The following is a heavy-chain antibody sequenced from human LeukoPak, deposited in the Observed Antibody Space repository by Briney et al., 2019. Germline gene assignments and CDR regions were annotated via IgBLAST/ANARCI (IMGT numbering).Heavy chain of an antibody. V-gene: IGHV3-13*01. J-gene: IGHJ4*02. D-gene: IGHD6-19*01. CDR2: IGIRGDT. CDR3: ARGGIQVSGIDEFDY. CDR1: GFTFIDYD. Sequence: PGGSLRLSCAASGFTFIDYDMHWVRQGIGKGLEWVSAIGIRGDTHYSGSVKGRFTISRENAASSLYLQMNSLRAEDTAVYYCARGGIQVSGIDEFDYWGQGTLVTVSS.